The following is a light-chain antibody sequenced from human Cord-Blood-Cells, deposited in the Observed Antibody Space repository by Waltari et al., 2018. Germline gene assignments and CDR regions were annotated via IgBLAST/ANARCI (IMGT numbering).Light chain of an antibody. V-gene: IGKV3-20*01. J-gene: IGKJ5*01. CDR2: GAS. CDR3: QQYGSSPPGIT. CDR1: QSVSSSY. Sequence: EIVLTQSPGTLSLSPGERATLPCTASQSVSSSYLAWYQQKPGQAPRLLIYGASRRTTGIPDRFSGSGSGTDFTLTISRLEPEDFAVYYCQQYGSSPPGITFGQGTRLEIK.